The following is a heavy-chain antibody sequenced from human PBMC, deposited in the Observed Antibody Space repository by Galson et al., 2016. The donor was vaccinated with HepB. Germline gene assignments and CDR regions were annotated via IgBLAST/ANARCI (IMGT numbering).Heavy chain of an antibody. CDR2: TYYRSEWYH. CDR1: GDSVSNDHSA. Sequence: CAISGDSVSNDHSAWHWIRQSASRGLEWLGRTYYRSEWYHDYAESVQGRIAIIPDTSTNQLSLQLNTVTPVDTALYYCASAKAAGTAFYLWGQGTMVTVSS. D-gene: IGHD6-13*01. V-gene: IGHV6-1*01. CDR3: ASAKAAGTAFYL. J-gene: IGHJ3*01.